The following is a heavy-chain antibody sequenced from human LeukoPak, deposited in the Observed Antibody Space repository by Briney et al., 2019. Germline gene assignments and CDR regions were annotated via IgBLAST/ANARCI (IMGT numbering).Heavy chain of an antibody. CDR3: ARDQIKEYYLDY. V-gene: IGHV3-33*01. CDR1: GFTFSNYG. CDR2: IWYDGSNK. Sequence: PGRSLRLSCAASGFTFSNYGMHWVRQAPGEGLEWVADIWYDGSNKYYADSVKGRFTISRDNSKNTLYLQMNSLRAEDTAVYYCARDQIKEYYLDYWGQGTLVTVSS. J-gene: IGHJ4*02.